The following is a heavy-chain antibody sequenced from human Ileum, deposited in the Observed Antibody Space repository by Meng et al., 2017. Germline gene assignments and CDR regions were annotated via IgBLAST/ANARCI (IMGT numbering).Heavy chain of an antibody. CDR3: AKDRGRYYDNRGYYWGYYFDS. CDR1: GFTFNNYA. J-gene: IGHJ4*02. Sequence: GESLKISCAASGFTFNNYAMSWVRQAPGKGLEWVSTISGSDGSTYYADSVKGRFTISGDNSKNTVNLQMNGLRAEDTAVYYCAKDRGRYYDNRGYYWGYYFDSWGQGTLVTGSS. D-gene: IGHD3-22*01. V-gene: IGHV3-23*01. CDR2: ISGSDGST.